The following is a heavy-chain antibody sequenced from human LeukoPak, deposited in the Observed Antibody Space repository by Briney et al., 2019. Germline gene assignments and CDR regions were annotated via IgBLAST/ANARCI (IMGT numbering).Heavy chain of an antibody. D-gene: IGHD5-18*01. CDR3: ARLRAMVGTFDS. CDR1: GDSISSSAYF. CDR2: ISYTGST. J-gene: IGHJ4*02. V-gene: IGHV4-39*01. Sequence: SETLSLTCTVSGDSISSSAYFWAWIRQPPGKGLEWIASISYTGSTYYNPSLKSRLTISVDTSKNQFSLKLSSVTAADTAVYRCARLRAMVGTFDSWGQGTLVTVSS.